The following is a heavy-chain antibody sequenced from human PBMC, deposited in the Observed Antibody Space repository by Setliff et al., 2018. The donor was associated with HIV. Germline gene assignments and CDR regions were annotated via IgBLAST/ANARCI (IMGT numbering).Heavy chain of an antibody. D-gene: IGHD3-16*01. CDR3: ARGGRRSGSKAFDI. Sequence: SETLSLTCSVASDSMSHYFWSWIRQAPGRGLEWIGYIYTSGSATYNPSLKSRVTISIDTSKNQFSLKLSSMTAADTAVYYCARGGRRSGSKAFDIWGQGTMVTVSS. J-gene: IGHJ3*02. CDR2: IYTSGSA. CDR1: SDSMSHYF. V-gene: IGHV4-4*09.